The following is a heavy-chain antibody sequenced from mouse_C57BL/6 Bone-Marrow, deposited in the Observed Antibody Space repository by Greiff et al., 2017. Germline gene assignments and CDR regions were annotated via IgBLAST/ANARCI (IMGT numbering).Heavy chain of an antibody. J-gene: IGHJ2*01. D-gene: IGHD2-5*01. CDR2: IQPNSGSS. Sequence: QVQLQQPGAGLVQPGASVMLSCKASGYTFTSYWMHWVHQRPGQGLEWIGMIQPNSGSSNYNEKFTSKATLTVAKSSSTVLMHLSSLTSEDSAVYYGARGGVRFDYWGQGTTLTVSS. CDR1: GYTFTSYW. V-gene: IGHV1-64*01. CDR3: ARGGVRFDY.